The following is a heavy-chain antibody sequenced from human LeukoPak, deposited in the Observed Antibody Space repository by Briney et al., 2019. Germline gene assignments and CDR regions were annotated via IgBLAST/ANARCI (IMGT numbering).Heavy chain of an antibody. D-gene: IGHD6-13*01. J-gene: IGHJ4*02. V-gene: IGHV4-59*01. CDR3: ARVQQHLDY. CDR1: GGSISSYY. CDR2: IYYSGST. Sequence: SETLSLTCTVSGGSISSYYWSWIRQPPGKGLEWIGYIYYSGSTNYNPSLKSRVTISVDTSKNQFSLKLSSVTAADTAVYYCARVQQHLDYWGQGTLVTVSS.